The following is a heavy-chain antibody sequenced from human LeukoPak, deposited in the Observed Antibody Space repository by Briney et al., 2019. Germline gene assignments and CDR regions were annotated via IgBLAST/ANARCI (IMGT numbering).Heavy chain of an antibody. V-gene: IGHV3-74*01. Sequence: GGSLRLSCAASGFSFSIYWMHWVRQAPGKGLVWVSRIKSDGKTNYADSVHGRFTISRDDANNTVSLQMNSLRAEDTGVYYCARAPSEIGGYYPEYFRHWGEGTLVTVSS. CDR2: IKSDGKT. J-gene: IGHJ1*01. CDR3: ARAPSEIGGYYPEYFRH. D-gene: IGHD3-22*01. CDR1: GFSFSIYW.